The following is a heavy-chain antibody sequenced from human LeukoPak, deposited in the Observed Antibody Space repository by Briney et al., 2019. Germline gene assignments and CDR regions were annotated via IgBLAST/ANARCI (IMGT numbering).Heavy chain of an antibody. CDR2: IYYSGST. CDR3: ARVILWFGARSAFDI. J-gene: IGHJ3*02. V-gene: IGHV4-39*07. CDR1: GGSISSSSYY. D-gene: IGHD3-10*01. Sequence: KPSETLSLTCTVSGGSISSSSYYWGWIRQPPGKGLEWIGSIYYSGSTYYNPSLKSRVTISVDTSKNQFSLKLSSVTAADTAVYYCARVILWFGARSAFDIWGQGTMVTVSS.